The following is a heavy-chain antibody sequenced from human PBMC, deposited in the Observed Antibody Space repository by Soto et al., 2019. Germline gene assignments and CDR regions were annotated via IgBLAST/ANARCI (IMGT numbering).Heavy chain of an antibody. CDR2: ISAYNGNT. V-gene: IGHV1-18*04. D-gene: IGHD3-3*01. CDR1: GYTFTSYG. Sequence: ASVKVSCKASGYTFTSYGIRWVRQAPGQGLAWMGWISAYNGNTNYAQKLQGRVTMTTDTSTSTAYMELRSLRSDDTAVYYCAASLTIFGVVPSPFDYWGQGTLVTVSS. J-gene: IGHJ4*02. CDR3: AASLTIFGVVPSPFDY.